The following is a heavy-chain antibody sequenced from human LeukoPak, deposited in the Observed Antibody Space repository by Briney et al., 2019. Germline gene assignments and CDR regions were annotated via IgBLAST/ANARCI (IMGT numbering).Heavy chain of an antibody. CDR3: ARDHSSGWSPYFDY. CDR1: GFSFSGYW. D-gene: IGHD6-19*01. V-gene: IGHV3-7*03. J-gene: IGHJ4*02. CDR2: IKQDGSEK. Sequence: GGSLRLSCAASGFSFSGYWMSWVRQAPGKGLEWVANIKQDGSEKYYVDSVKGRFTISRDNAKNSLYLQMNSLRAEDTAVYYCARDHSSGWSPYFDYWGQGTLVTVSS.